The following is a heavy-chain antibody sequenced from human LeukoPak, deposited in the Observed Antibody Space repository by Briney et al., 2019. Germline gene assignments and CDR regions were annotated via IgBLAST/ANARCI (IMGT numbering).Heavy chain of an antibody. CDR1: GFSFSGFG. J-gene: IGHJ6*02. Sequence: GSLRLSCAASGFSFSGFGMDRVRPAPGEGLGLVSAICGSGGSTYYADSVKGRFTISRDNSKNTLYLQMNSLRAEDTAVYYCARGGYCSSTSCPYYYGMDVWGQGTTVTVSS. CDR2: ICGSGGST. V-gene: IGHV3-23*01. CDR3: ARGGYCSSTSCPYYYGMDV. D-gene: IGHD2-2*01.